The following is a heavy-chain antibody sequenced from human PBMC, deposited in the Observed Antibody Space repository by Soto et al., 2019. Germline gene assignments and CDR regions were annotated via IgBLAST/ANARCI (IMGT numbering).Heavy chain of an antibody. J-gene: IGHJ4*02. D-gene: IGHD1-7*01. Sequence: QITLEESGPTLLRPTQTLRLTCTFSGFSLSSNRVGVSWLRQPPGKALEWLALIRWDDATRYRPSLTSRLTITKDTSKNQVVLTMTNMDLVDTATYYCAHIEEWNYEGVWGQGILVTVSS. CDR2: IRWDDAT. V-gene: IGHV2-5*02. CDR1: GFSLSSNRVG. CDR3: AHIEEWNYEGV.